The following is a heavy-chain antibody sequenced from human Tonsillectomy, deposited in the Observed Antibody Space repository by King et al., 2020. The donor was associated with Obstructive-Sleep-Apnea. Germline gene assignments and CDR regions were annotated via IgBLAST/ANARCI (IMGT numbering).Heavy chain of an antibody. Sequence: VQLVESGGGLVKPGGSLRLSCAASGFTFSYYNMNWVRQTPGKGLEWVSFISSSSSYIHYADSVKGRFTISRDNAKNSLYLQMNSLRAEDTAGYYCATDGQLTICHESCVYATDVWGQGTTVPVS. D-gene: IGHD3-9*01. CDR2: ISSSSSYI. J-gene: IGHJ6*02. V-gene: IGHV3-21*01. CDR3: ATDGQLTICHESCVYATDV. CDR1: GFTFSYYN.